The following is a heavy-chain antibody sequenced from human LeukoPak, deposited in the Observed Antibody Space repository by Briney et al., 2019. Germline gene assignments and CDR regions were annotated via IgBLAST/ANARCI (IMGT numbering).Heavy chain of an antibody. J-gene: IGHJ4*02. V-gene: IGHV3-30-3*01. Sequence: GGSLRLSCAASGFTFSSYAMHWVRQAPGKGLEWVAVISYDGSSKYYADSVKGRFTISRDNSKNTLYLQMNSLRAEDTAVYYCARDEGGSSCFDYWGQGALVTVSS. CDR1: GFTFSSYA. D-gene: IGHD6-13*01. CDR3: ARDEGGSSCFDY. CDR2: ISYDGSSK.